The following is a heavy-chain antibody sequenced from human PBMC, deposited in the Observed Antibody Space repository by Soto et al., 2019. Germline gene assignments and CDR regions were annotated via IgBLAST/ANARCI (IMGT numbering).Heavy chain of an antibody. J-gene: IGHJ4*02. CDR3: ARVAHYYDSSGFFDY. D-gene: IGHD3-22*01. CDR2: IYHSGST. CDR1: GYSISSGYY. Sequence: SETLSLTCAVSGYSISSGYYWGWIRQPPGKGLEWIGSIYHSGSTYYNPSLKSRVTISVDTSKNQFSLKLSSVTAADTAVYYCARVAHYYDSSGFFDYWGQGTLATVSS. V-gene: IGHV4-38-2*01.